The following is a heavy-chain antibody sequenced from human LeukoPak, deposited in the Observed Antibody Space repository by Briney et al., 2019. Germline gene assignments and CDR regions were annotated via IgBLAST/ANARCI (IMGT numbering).Heavy chain of an antibody. V-gene: IGHV3-23*01. J-gene: IGHJ4*02. Sequence: GGSLRLSCAASGFTFSSYAMSWVRQAPGKGLEWVSAISGGGGSTYYADSVKGRFTISRDNSKNTLYLQVNSLRAEDTAVYYCAKDNDYVWGSYRPFDYWGQGTLVTVSS. CDR3: AKDNDYVWGSYRPFDY. D-gene: IGHD3-16*02. CDR1: GFTFSSYA. CDR2: ISGGGGST.